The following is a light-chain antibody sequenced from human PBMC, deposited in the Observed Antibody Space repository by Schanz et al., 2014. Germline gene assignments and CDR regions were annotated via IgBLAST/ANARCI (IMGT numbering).Light chain of an antibody. CDR2: DVT. CDR3: ATWDDSLL. CDR1: SSDVGGYNY. V-gene: IGLV2-14*01. Sequence: QSALTQPASVSGSPGQSITISCTGTSSDVGGYNYVSWYQQHPGKAPKLMIYDVTKRPSGVPDRFSGSKSGNTASLTISGLQAEDEADYFCATWDDSLLFGGGTKFTVL. J-gene: IGLJ3*02.